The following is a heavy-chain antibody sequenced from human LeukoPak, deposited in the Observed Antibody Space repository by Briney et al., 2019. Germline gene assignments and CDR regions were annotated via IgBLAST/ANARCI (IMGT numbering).Heavy chain of an antibody. Sequence: GGSLRLSCEASGFSFNNAWMSWVRQAPGKGLEWVGRIKSKTGGGTTDYAAPVTGRFSISREVSKTTVNLKRNGLKTEDTAEYYGTTDALLGRTSADVWGQGTTVTVSS. CDR2: IKSKTGGGTT. V-gene: IGHV3-15*01. CDR3: TTDALLGRTSADV. J-gene: IGHJ6*02. D-gene: IGHD7-27*01. CDR1: GFSFNNAW.